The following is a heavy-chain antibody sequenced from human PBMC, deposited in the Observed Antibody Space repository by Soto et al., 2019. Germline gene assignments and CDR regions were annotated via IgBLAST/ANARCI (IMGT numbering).Heavy chain of an antibody. CDR3: SSGEVRLRQYSFDY. V-gene: IGHV3-7*05. CDR2: IKQDGSEK. CDR1: GFTFSSYW. J-gene: IGHJ4*02. Sequence: PGGSLRLSCAASGFTFSSYWMSWVRQAPGKGLEWVANIKQDGSEKYYVDSVKGRFTISRDNAKNSLYLQMNSLRAEDTAVYYCSSGEVRLRQYSFDYPGPAPLVTVSS. D-gene: IGHD5-12*01.